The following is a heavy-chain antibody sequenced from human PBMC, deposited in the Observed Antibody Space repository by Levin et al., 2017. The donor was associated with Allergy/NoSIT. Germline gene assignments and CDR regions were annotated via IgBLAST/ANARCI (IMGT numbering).Heavy chain of an antibody. J-gene: IGHJ4*02. Sequence: SQTLSLTCTVSGASITTYVWSWIRQPPGKRLEWIGSISHSGFTSYNPFLKSRVAMSVDTSNNQFSLKLTSVTAADTAVYYCARGFAGDGYGYSIYWGQGTLVTVSS. CDR3: ARGFAGDGYGYSIY. CDR2: ISHSGFT. D-gene: IGHD5-18*01. V-gene: IGHV4-59*01. CDR1: GASITTYV.